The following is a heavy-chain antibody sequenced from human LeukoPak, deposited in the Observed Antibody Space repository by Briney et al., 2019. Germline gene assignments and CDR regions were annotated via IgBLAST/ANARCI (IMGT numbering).Heavy chain of an antibody. CDR3: AKDSGGGSGSYYHFDY. Sequence: PGRSLRLSCAASGFTFNDYAMHWVRQVPGKGLEWVSGISWNSGNIDYAGSVKGRFTISRDNAKNSLYLQMNSLRAEDTAFYYCAKDSGGGSGSYYHFDYWGQGTLVTVSS. D-gene: IGHD3-10*01. J-gene: IGHJ4*02. CDR2: ISWNSGNI. V-gene: IGHV3-9*01. CDR1: GFTFNDYA.